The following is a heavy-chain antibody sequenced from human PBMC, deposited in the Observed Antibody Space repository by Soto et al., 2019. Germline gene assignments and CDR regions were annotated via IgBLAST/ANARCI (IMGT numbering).Heavy chain of an antibody. CDR2: IDTSGSST. D-gene: IGHD6-13*01. CDR1: GFIFTNFW. V-gene: IGHV3-74*01. Sequence: PGGSLRLSCEASGFIFTNFWMHWVRQVPGKGLVWASRIDTSGSSTSYADSVKGRFTISRDNAKNTVSLQMNSLRAEDTGVYYCAKDSWYFDLWSQGSLVTVS. J-gene: IGHJ4*02. CDR3: AKDSWYFDL.